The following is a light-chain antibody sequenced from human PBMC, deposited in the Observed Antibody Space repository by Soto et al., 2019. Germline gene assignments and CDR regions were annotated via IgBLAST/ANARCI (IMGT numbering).Light chain of an antibody. J-gene: IGLJ2*01. Sequence: QSVLTQPASVSGSPGQSITISCTGTNSDVGDYNYVSWYRQHPGQAPELMIYDVFNRPSGVSNRFSGSKSGNTASLTISGVQVDDEADYYCSSYTSSSTLVFGGGTEVTVL. V-gene: IGLV2-14*01. CDR1: NSDVGDYNY. CDR2: DVF. CDR3: SSYTSSSTLV.